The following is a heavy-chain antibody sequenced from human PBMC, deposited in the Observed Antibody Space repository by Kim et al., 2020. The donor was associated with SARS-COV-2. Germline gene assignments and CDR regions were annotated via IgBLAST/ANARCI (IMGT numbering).Heavy chain of an antibody. CDR1: GFTFSSYW. Sequence: GGSLRLSCAASGFTFSSYWMSWVRQAPGKGLEWVANIKQDGSEKYYVDSVKGRFTISRDNAKNSLYLQMNSLRAEDTAVHYCARDAWVVRGVIPDFGYWGQGSLVTVSS. CDR3: ARDAWVVRGVIPDFGY. CDR2: IKQDGSEK. J-gene: IGHJ4*02. D-gene: IGHD3-10*01. V-gene: IGHV3-7*05.